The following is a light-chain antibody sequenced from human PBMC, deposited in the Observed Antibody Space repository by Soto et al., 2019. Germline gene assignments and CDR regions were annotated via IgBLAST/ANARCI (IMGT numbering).Light chain of an antibody. CDR1: RSDIGSNF. Sequence: QSVLSQPPSASGTPGQTVIISWSGSRSDIGSNFVNWYQHLPGTAPKLLIYNSNQRPSGVPDRFPGSKSGTSASLAMSGLQSEDEADYYCAAWDDSLTGPVFGTGTKVTVL. J-gene: IGLJ1*01. CDR2: NSN. V-gene: IGLV1-44*01. CDR3: AAWDDSLTGPV.